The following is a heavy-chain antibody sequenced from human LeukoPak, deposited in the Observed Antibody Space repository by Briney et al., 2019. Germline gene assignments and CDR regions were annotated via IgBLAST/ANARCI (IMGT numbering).Heavy chain of an antibody. CDR2: IKEDGSEK. CDR1: GFSFSSRW. V-gene: IGHV3-7*03. D-gene: IGHD2/OR15-2a*01. Sequence: PGGSLRLSCAVSGFSFSSRWMSWVRQAPGKGLEWVANIKEDGSEKHYVDSVKGRFTISRDNAKNSLYLQMNSLRAEDTAVYFCARDRIGLGYWGQGTPVTVSS. CDR3: ARDRIGLGY. J-gene: IGHJ4*02.